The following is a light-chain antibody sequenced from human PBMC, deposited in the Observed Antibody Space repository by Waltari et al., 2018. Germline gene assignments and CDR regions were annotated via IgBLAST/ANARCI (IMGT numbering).Light chain of an antibody. Sequence: QSALTQPASVSGSPGQSITISCSGTDSDVGAYDFVSWYQQHPGKAPHLIIYEVSNRPSVISKRFSASKSGNTASLTISWLQAEDEADYYCSSYTTSSAPGVFGTGTRVTVL. J-gene: IGLJ1*01. CDR1: DSDVGAYDF. V-gene: IGLV2-14*01. CDR3: SSYTTSSAPGV. CDR2: EVS.